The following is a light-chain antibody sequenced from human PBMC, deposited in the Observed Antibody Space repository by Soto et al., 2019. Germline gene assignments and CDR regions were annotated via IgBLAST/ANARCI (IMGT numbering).Light chain of an antibody. J-gene: IGKJ5*01. CDR3: QQYNRPIT. CDR1: QGISSY. CDR2: KAS. V-gene: IGKV1-5*03. Sequence: DIQLTQSPSFLSASVGDRVTITCRASQGISSYLAWYQQKPGKAPKLLIYKASSLESGVPSRCSGSGSGTEFTLTISSLQPDDFATYYCQQYNRPITFGQGTRLDIK.